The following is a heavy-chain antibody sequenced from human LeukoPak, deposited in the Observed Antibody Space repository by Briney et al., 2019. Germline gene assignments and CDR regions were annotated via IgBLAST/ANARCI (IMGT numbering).Heavy chain of an antibody. CDR2: VSAYNGNT. CDR1: GYTVTSYG. J-gene: IGHJ3*02. D-gene: IGHD3-22*01. CDR3: ARGTYYYDSSGYYYGDAFDI. Sequence: ASVKVSCKASGYTVTSYGISWVRQAPGQGLEWMGWVSAYNGNTNYAQKLQGRVTMTTDTSTSTAYMELRSLRSDDTAVYYCARGTYYYDSSGYYYGDAFDIWGQGTMVTVSS. V-gene: IGHV1-18*01.